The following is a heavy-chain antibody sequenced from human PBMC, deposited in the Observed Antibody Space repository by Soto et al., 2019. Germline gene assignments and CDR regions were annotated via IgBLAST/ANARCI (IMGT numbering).Heavy chain of an antibody. Sequence: SETLSLTCSVSGGSISGSYWSCIRQYPGKGLEWLVYVYYTGSTNYSPSLRSRVSISVDTSKNEFSLRLSSVTAADTAVYFCARSVAVPGAHIDYWGQGTQVTVS. V-gene: IGHV4-59*01. D-gene: IGHD6-19*01. CDR2: VYYTGST. CDR3: ARSVAVPGAHIDY. CDR1: GGSISGSY. J-gene: IGHJ4*02.